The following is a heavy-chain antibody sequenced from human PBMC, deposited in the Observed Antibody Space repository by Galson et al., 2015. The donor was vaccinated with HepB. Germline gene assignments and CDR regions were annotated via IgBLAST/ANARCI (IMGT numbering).Heavy chain of an antibody. CDR2: ISYDGSNK. J-gene: IGHJ3*02. V-gene: IGHV3-30-3*01. CDR3: ARDLRDGYNHGAFDI. CDR1: GFTFSSYA. D-gene: IGHD5-24*01. Sequence: LRLSCAASGFTFSSYAMHWVRQAPGKGLEWVAVISYDGSNKYYADSVKGRFTISRDNSKNTLYLQMNSLRAEDTAVYYCARDLRDGYNHGAFDIWGQGTMVTVSS.